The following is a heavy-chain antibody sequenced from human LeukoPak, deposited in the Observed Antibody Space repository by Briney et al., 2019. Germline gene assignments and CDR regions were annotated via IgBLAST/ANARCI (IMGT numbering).Heavy chain of an antibody. CDR1: GYSISSGYY. Sequence: SETLSLTCTVSGYSISSGYYWGWIRQPPGKGLEWTGSIYHSGSTYYNPSLKSRVTISVDTSKNQFSLKLSSVTAADTAVYYCARSTMGWFDPWGQGTLVTVSS. CDR3: ARSTMGWFDP. J-gene: IGHJ5*02. V-gene: IGHV4-38-2*02. CDR2: IYHSGST.